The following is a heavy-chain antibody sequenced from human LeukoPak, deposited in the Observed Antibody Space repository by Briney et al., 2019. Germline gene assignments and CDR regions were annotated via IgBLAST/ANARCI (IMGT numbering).Heavy chain of an antibody. J-gene: IGHJ4*02. V-gene: IGHV3-23*01. Sequence: GGSLRLSCAASGFTFSSYAMSWVRQAPGKGLEWVSAISGSGGSIYYADSVKGRFTISRDNSKNTLYLQMNSLRAEDTAVYYCAKDLRHYYDSSGYYDHPSFDYWGQGTLVTVSS. CDR2: ISGSGGSI. D-gene: IGHD3-22*01. CDR1: GFTFSSYA. CDR3: AKDLRHYYDSSGYYDHPSFDY.